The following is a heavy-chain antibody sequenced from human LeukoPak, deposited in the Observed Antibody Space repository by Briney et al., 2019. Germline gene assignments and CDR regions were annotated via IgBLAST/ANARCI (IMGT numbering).Heavy chain of an antibody. CDR1: GFSLSTRGMC. J-gene: IGHJ4*02. D-gene: IGHD2-2*01. CDR3: ARMSSSTSCYYFDY. CDR2: IDWDDDK. V-gene: IGHV2-70*01. Sequence: RVSGPALVKPPPTLTLTCTFSGFSLSTRGMCVSWIRQPPGKALEWLALIDWDDDKYYSTSLKTRLTISKDTSKNQVVLTMTNMYPVDTATYYCARMSSSTSCYYFDYWGQGTLVTVSS.